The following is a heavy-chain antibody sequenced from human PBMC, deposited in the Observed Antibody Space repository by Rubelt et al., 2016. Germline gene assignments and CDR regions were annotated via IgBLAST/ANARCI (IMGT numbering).Heavy chain of an antibody. D-gene: IGHD6-6*01. CDR3: ARGSIAAHSYLDY. Sequence: QVQLVQSGAEVKEPGASVKVSCKASGYTFTGYYIHWMRQAPGQGLEWMGRIDPNSGGTNLAQNFQGRVTLTRDTSISTGYVELSSLTPDDTAVYYFARGSIAAHSYLDYWGQGTLVIVSS. CDR1: GYTFTGYY. J-gene: IGHJ4*02. V-gene: IGHV1-2*06. CDR2: IDPNSGGT.